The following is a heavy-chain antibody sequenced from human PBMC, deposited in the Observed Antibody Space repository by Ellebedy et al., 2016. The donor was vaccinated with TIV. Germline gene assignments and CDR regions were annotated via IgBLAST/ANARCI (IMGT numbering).Heavy chain of an antibody. V-gene: IGHV4-39*01. CDR3: ARWFGELLYVRWFDP. CDR2: IYYSGST. D-gene: IGHD3-10*01. CDR1: GGSISSSSNY. J-gene: IGHJ5*02. Sequence: SETLSLTCTVSGGSISSSSNYWAWIRQPPGTGLEWIGSIYYSGSTYYNPSLKSRLTISVDTSKSQFSLKLSSVTAADTAVYYCARWFGELLYVRWFDPWGQGTLVTVSS.